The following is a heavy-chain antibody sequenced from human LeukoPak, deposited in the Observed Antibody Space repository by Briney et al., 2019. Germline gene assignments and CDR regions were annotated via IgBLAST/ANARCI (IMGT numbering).Heavy chain of an antibody. D-gene: IGHD6-13*01. V-gene: IGHV4-4*07. CDR1: GGSISSYY. Sequence: PSETLSLTCTVSGGSISSYYWSWIRQPAGKGLEWIGRIYTSGSTNYNPSLKSRVTMSVDTSKNQFSLKLSSVTAADTAVYYCARGLAAASDRALDIWGQGTMVTVSS. CDR3: ARGLAAASDRALDI. CDR2: IYTSGST. J-gene: IGHJ3*02.